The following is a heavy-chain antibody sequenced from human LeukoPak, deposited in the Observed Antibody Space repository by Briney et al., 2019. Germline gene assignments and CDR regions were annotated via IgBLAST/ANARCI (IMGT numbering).Heavy chain of an antibody. J-gene: IGHJ5*02. D-gene: IGHD3-10*01. Sequence: SETLSLTCAVYGGSLSAYYWTWIRQPPGKGLEWIGEINHGGSTNYNPSLKSRVTISVDTSKNQFSLKLSSVTAADTAVYYCARVRITMVRGVITDNWFDPWGQGTLVTVSS. CDR1: GGSLSAYY. V-gene: IGHV4-34*01. CDR3: ARVRITMVRGVITDNWFDP. CDR2: INHGGST.